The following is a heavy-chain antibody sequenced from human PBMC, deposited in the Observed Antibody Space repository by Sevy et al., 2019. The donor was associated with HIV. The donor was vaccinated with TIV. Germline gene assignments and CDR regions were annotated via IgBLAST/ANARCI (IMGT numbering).Heavy chain of an antibody. D-gene: IGHD5-12*01. V-gene: IGHV3-23*01. J-gene: IGHJ1*01. CDR1: GFTFSTYA. CDR3: ATSGYLTDADYFQR. Sequence: GGSLRLACAASGFTFSTYAMSWVRQAPGKGLEWVSDISGSGGNTNYADSVRGRFTNSIDHSKNTLYLQLNSLRPDDTAVYFYATSGYLTDADYFQRWGLGTLFSVSS. CDR2: ISGSGGNT.